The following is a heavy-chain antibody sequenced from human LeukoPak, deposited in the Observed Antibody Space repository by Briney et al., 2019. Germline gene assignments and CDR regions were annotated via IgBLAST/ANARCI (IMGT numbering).Heavy chain of an antibody. CDR1: GLTFYDYA. CDR3: AAGAGITRY. D-gene: IGHD3-10*01. Sequence: GGSLRLSCAASGLTFYDYAMHWVRQAPGKGLGWVSGITWNSGSIAYADSVKGRFTISRDNAKNSLYLQVNSLRSEDTALYYCAAGAGITRYWGQGTLVTVSS. CDR2: ITWNSGSI. V-gene: IGHV3-9*01. J-gene: IGHJ4*02.